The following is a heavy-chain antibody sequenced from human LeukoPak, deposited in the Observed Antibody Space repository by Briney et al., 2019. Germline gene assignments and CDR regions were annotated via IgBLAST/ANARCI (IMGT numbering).Heavy chain of an antibody. Sequence: PGGSLRLSCAASGFTFSSYWMHWVRQAPGKGLVWVSRINSDGSSTSYADSVKGRFTISRDNAKNTLYLQMNSLRAEDTAVYYCARAMRGPGIDYWGQGTLVTVSS. J-gene: IGHJ4*02. CDR3: ARAMRGPGIDY. D-gene: IGHD6-13*01. V-gene: IGHV3-74*01. CDR1: GFTFSSYW. CDR2: INSDGSST.